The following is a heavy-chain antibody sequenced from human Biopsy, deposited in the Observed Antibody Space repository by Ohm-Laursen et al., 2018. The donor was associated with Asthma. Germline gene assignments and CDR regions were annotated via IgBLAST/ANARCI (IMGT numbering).Heavy chain of an antibody. CDR3: ARSIYDFWSGYYGMDV. CDR2: IKSKTDGGTT. J-gene: IGHJ6*02. Sequence: GSLRLSCTASGFTFSSYGTHWVRQAPGKGLEWVGRIKSKTDGGTTDYAAPVKGRFTISRDDSKNTLYLQMNSLRAEDTAVYYCARSIYDFWSGYYGMDVWGQGTTVTVS. V-gene: IGHV3-15*01. CDR1: GFTFSSYG. D-gene: IGHD3-3*01.